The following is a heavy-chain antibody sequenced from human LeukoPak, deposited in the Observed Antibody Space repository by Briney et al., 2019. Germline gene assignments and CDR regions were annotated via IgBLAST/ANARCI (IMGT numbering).Heavy chain of an antibody. CDR2: MNPNSGNT. Sequence: GSVKVSCKASGYTFTSYDINWVRQATGQGLEWMGWMNPNSGNTGYAQKFQGRVTMARNTSISTAYMELSSLRSEDTAVYYCARDGSSGNDGSLYYWGQGTLVTVSS. CDR1: GYTFTSYD. D-gene: IGHD6-19*01. CDR3: ARDGSSGNDGSLYY. J-gene: IGHJ4*02. V-gene: IGHV1-8*01.